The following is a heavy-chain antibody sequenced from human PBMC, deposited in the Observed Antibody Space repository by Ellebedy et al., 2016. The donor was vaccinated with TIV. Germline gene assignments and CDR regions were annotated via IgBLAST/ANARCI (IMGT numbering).Heavy chain of an antibody. CDR1: GYTFTNYG. Sequence: ASVKVSCKASGYTFTNYGISWVRQAPGQGLEWMGWINPNSGDTNYVQKFQGRVTMTRDTSISTAYMELSSLRSDDTAVYYCARGAMVRGVIITSYYYGMDVWGQGTTVTVSS. J-gene: IGHJ6*02. V-gene: IGHV1-2*02. CDR3: ARGAMVRGVIITSYYYGMDV. CDR2: INPNSGDT. D-gene: IGHD3-10*01.